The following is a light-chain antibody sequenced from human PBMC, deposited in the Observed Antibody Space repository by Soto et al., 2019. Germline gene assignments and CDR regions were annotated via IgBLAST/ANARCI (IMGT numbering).Light chain of an antibody. Sequence: QSVLTQPASVSGSPGQSITISCTGTSSDVGSYNLVSWYQKHPGKAHKLKNYEGNKRPSGGSNRFSGSKSGNTASLTISGLQAEDEADYYCCSYAGSSTFYVFGTGTKVTVL. V-gene: IGLV2-23*01. CDR2: EGN. CDR1: SSDVGSYNL. J-gene: IGLJ1*01. CDR3: CSYAGSSTFYV.